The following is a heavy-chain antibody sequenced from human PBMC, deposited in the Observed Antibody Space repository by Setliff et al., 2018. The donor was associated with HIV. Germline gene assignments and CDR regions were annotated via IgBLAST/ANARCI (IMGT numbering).Heavy chain of an antibody. CDR2: VFSTGTT. V-gene: IGHV4-61*02. CDR3: VNRAGY. Sequence: SETLSLTCTVSGVSISSGSYYWSWIRQPAGGALEWIGRVFSTGTTNYNPSLKSRITMSVDTSKNQFSLKLSSVTAADTAVYYCVNRAGYWGQGTLVTVSS. J-gene: IGHJ4*02. CDR1: GVSISSGSYY.